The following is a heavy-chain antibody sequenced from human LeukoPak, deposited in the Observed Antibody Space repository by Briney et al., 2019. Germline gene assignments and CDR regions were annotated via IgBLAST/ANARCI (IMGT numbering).Heavy chain of an antibody. J-gene: IGHJ3*02. CDR2: IYYSGST. V-gene: IGHV4-30-4*08. D-gene: IGHD1-26*01. CDR1: GGSISSGDYY. Sequence: SETLSLTCTVSGGSISSGDYYWSWIRQPPGKGLEWIGYIYYSGSTYYNPSLKSRVTISVDTSKNQFSLKLSSMTAADTAVYYCARARGSFEGAFDIWGQGTMVTVSS. CDR3: ARARGSFEGAFDI.